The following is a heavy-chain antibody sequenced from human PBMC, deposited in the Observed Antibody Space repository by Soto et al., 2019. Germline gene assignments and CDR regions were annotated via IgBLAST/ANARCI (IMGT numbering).Heavy chain of an antibody. J-gene: IGHJ4*02. CDR1: GGSISSYY. D-gene: IGHD3-22*01. Sequence: TSETLSLTCTVSGGSISSYYWSWIRQPPGKGLELIGYIYYSGSTNYNPSLKSRVTISVDTSKNQFSLKLSSVTAADTAVYYCARHYDSSGYYYEAGFDYWGQGTLVTVSS. CDR2: IYYSGST. CDR3: ARHYDSSGYYYEAGFDY. V-gene: IGHV4-59*08.